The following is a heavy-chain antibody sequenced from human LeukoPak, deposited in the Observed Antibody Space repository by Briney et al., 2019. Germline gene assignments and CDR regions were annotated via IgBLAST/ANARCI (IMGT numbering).Heavy chain of an antibody. CDR3: ARGVGATPFDY. Sequence: GGSLRLSCAASGFTFSSYAMHWVRQAPGKGLEYVSAISSNGGSTYYANSVKGRFTISRDNSKNTLYLQMGSLRAEDMAVYYCARGVGATPFDYWGQGTLVTASS. CDR1: GFTFSSYA. V-gene: IGHV3-64*01. CDR2: ISSNGGST. J-gene: IGHJ4*02. D-gene: IGHD1-26*01.